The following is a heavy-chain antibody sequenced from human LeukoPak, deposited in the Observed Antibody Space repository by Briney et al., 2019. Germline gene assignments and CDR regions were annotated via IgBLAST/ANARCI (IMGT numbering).Heavy chain of an antibody. CDR3: AKDRSIAAGDDAFDI. CDR2: ISGSGIST. V-gene: IGHV3-23*01. J-gene: IGHJ3*02. CDR1: GFTFSSYG. Sequence: AGTLRLSCAASGFTFSSYGMSWVRQAPGKGLEWVSHISGSGISTYYADSVKGRFTFSRDNSKNTLYLQMNSLRAEDTAVYYCAKDRSIAAGDDAFDIWGQGTMVTVSS. D-gene: IGHD6-13*01.